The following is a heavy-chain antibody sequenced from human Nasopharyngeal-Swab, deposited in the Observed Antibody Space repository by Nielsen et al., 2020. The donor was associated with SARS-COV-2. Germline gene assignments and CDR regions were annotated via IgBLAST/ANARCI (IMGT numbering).Heavy chain of an antibody. CDR1: GFTFSSYW. V-gene: IGHV3-7*01. CDR3: ARDRGFWSGFFDY. CDR2: IKQDGSEK. D-gene: IGHD3-3*01. J-gene: IGHJ4*02. Sequence: GESLKISCAASGFTFSSYWMSWVRQAPGKGLEWVANIKQDGSEKYYVDSVKGRFTISRDNAKNSLYLQMNSLRAEDTAVYYGARDRGFWSGFFDYWGQGTLVTVSS.